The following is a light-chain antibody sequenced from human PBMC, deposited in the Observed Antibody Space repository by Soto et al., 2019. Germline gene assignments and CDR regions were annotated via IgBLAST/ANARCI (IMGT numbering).Light chain of an antibody. Sequence: QSVLTQAPSASGTPGQRVTISCSGSSSNIGSNTVSWYQQVPGTAPKLLIYSNVQRPSGVPDRFSGSKSGTSASLAIGGLQSEDEADYYCAAWDDSLNGWVFGGGTKLTVL. CDR3: AAWDDSLNGWV. CDR2: SNV. J-gene: IGLJ3*02. V-gene: IGLV1-44*01. CDR1: SSNIGSNT.